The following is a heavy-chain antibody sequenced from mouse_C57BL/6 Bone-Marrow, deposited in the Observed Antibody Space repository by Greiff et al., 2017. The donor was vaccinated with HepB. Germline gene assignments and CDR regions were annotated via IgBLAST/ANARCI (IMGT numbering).Heavy chain of an antibody. J-gene: IGHJ4*01. CDR3: ASYYGSSPYAMDY. CDR1: GYTFTSYW. Sequence: QVQLQQPGAELVRPGSSVKLSCKASGYTFTSYWMHWVKQRPIQGLEWIGNIDPSDSETHYNQKFKDKATLTVDKSSSTAYMQLSSLTSEDSAVYDCASYYGSSPYAMDYWGQGTSVTVSS. CDR2: IDPSDSET. D-gene: IGHD1-1*01. V-gene: IGHV1-52*01.